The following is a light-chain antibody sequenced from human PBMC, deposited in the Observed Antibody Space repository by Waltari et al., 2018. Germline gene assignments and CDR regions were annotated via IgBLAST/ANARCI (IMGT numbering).Light chain of an antibody. CDR1: QNLLYNSDNKNY. CDR3: QQCYSTPYT. Sequence: DIVMTQSSDSLAVSLGERVPINCRSSQNLLYNSDNKNYLAWFQQKPGQPPKLLIYWASTRESGVPDRFSGSGSGTEFTLTISSLQAADVAVYYCQQCYSTPYTFGQGTKLEIK. V-gene: IGKV4-1*01. CDR2: WAS. J-gene: IGKJ2*01.